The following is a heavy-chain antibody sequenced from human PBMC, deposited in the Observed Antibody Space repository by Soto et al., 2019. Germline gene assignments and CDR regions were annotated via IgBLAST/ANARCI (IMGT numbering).Heavy chain of an antibody. V-gene: IGHV1-69*13. CDR2: IIPIFATA. Sequence: VASVKVSCKASGGTFSSYAINWVRQSPGQGLEWLGKIIPIFATASYAQNVQGRVTLTADECTSTAYMELGRLRSEDTAVYYCARGSYYDSSGYYWGFDYWAEGTLVTVS. CDR1: GGTFSSYA. CDR3: ARGSYYDSSGYYWGFDY. D-gene: IGHD3-22*01. J-gene: IGHJ4*01.